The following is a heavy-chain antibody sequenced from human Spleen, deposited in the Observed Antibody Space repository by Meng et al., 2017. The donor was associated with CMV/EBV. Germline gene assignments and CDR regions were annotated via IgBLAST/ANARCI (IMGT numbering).Heavy chain of an antibody. V-gene: IGHV1-2*06. J-gene: IGHJ3*02. CDR3: ARDGGTYHDILTGYYSPEGAFDI. D-gene: IGHD3-9*01. Sequence: YMNWVRQAPGQGLEWMGRINPNSGVTNSAQKFQGRLTMSRDTSISTAYMELSRLRSDDTAMYFCARDGGTYHDILTGYYSPEGAFDIWGQGTMVTVSS. CDR2: INPNSGVT. CDR1: Y.